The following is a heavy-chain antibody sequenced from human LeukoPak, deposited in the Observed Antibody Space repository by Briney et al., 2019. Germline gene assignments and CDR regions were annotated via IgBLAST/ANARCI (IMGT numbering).Heavy chain of an antibody. Sequence: SETLSLTCAVYGGSFSGYYWSWIRQPPGKGLEWIGEINHSGSTNYNPSLKSRVTISVDTSKNQFSLKLSSVTAADTAVYYCARVPLRTYSIDYWGQGTLVTVSS. CDR1: GGSFSGYY. CDR2: INHSGST. CDR3: ARVPLRTYSIDY. D-gene: IGHD2-15*01. V-gene: IGHV4-34*01. J-gene: IGHJ4*02.